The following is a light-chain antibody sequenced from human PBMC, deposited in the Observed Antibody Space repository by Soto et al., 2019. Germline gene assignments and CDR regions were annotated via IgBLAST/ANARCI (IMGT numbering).Light chain of an antibody. V-gene: IGLV1-40*01. Sequence: QSVLTQPPSVSGAPGQRVTISCTGSSSNIGAGYAVHWYQQLPGTGPKLLIYDNTIRPSGVPDRFSGPRSGTSASLAITGLQAEDEADYYCQSHENSLSGFYVFGTGTKVTV. CDR3: QSHENSLSGFYV. CDR2: DNT. J-gene: IGLJ1*01. CDR1: SSNIGAGYA.